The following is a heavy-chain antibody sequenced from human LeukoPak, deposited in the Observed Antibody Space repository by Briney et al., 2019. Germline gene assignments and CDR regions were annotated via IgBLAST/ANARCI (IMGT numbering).Heavy chain of an antibody. CDR3: ATKIRGIAARNWFDP. V-gene: IGHV1-69*05. Sequence: ASVKVSCKASGGTFSSYAISWVRQAPGQGLEWMGGIIPIFGTANYAQKFQGRVTITTDESTSTAYMELSSLRSEDTAVYYCATKIRGIAARNWFDPWGQGTLVTVSS. D-gene: IGHD6-6*01. CDR1: GGTFSSYA. J-gene: IGHJ5*02. CDR2: IIPIFGTA.